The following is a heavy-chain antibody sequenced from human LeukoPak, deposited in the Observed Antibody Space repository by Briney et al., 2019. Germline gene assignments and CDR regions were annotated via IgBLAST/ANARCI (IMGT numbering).Heavy chain of an antibody. D-gene: IGHD6-13*01. V-gene: IGHV4-4*02. J-gene: IGHJ3*02. CDR1: GGSISSSNW. Sequence: SETLSLTCAVSGGSISSSNWWSWVRQPPGKGLEWIGEIYHSGSTNYNPSLKSRVTISVDKSKNQFSLKLSSVTAADTAVYYCAREGAAAGIGNAFDIWGQGTMVTVSS. CDR3: AREGAAAGIGNAFDI. CDR2: IYHSGST.